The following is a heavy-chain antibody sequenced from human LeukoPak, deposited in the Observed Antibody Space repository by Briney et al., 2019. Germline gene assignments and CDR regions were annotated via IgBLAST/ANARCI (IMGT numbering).Heavy chain of an antibody. V-gene: IGHV1-18*01. Sequence: SVKVSCKASGYTFTSYGISWVRQAPGQGLEWMGWISAYNGNTNYAQKLQGRVTMTTDTSTSTAYMELRSLRSDDTAVYYCARDYYDSSGYYLIFDYWGQGTLVTVSS. J-gene: IGHJ4*02. CDR2: ISAYNGNT. CDR3: ARDYYDSSGYYLIFDY. CDR1: GYTFTSYG. D-gene: IGHD3-22*01.